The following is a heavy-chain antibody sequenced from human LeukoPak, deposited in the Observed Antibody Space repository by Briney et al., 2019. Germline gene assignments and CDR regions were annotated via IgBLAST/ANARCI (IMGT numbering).Heavy chain of an antibody. D-gene: IGHD6-25*01. CDR1: GGTFSSYA. V-gene: IGHV1-69*05. J-gene: IGHJ6*03. Sequence: SVKVSCKASGGTFSSYAISWVRQAPGQGLEWMGGIIPIFGTANYAQKFQGRVTITRNTSISTAYMELSSLRSEDTAVYYCARAQRSLYYYYYYMDVWGKGTTVTVSS. CDR3: ARAQRSLYYYYYYMDV. CDR2: IIPIFGTA.